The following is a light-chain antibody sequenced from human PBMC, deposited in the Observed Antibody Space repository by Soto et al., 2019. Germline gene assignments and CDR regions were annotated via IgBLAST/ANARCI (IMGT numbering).Light chain of an antibody. CDR2: DVS. Sequence: QSVLTQPASVSGSPGQSITISCTGTSSDVGGYNYVSWYQQHPGKAPKLMIYDVSNRPSGVSNRFSGSKSGNTASLTISGLQAEDEADYYCSSYTSSSTVVFAAGTKLTVL. CDR3: SSYTSSSTVV. J-gene: IGLJ2*01. CDR1: SSDVGGYNY. V-gene: IGLV2-14*01.